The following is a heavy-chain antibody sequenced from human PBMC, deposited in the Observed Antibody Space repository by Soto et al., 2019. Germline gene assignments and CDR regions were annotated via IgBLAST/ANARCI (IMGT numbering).Heavy chain of an antibody. CDR1: GSTLPGSG. CDR3: ARSGAYCTSITCLFDSF. D-gene: IGHD2-8*01. V-gene: IGHV1-18*01. Sequence: QAQLVQSGGEVKKPGASVKFSCGAPGSTLPGSGDAWVGQAPEQGFKWWGGIRAYNVDTNNAQKFQDRVTLTTDTSTTTAHMELSNLGSDDTAVYYCARSGAYCTSITCLFDSFWGLGTLVTVSS. CDR2: IRAYNVDT. J-gene: IGHJ4*02.